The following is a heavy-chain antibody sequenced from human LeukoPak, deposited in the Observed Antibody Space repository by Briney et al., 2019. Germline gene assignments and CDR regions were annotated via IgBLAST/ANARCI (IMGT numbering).Heavy chain of an antibody. CDR2: IYPGDSDT. J-gene: IGHJ6*02. V-gene: IGHV5-51*01. CDR1: GDSFTSYW. Sequence: KHGESLKISCQGSGDSFTSYWIGWVRQMPGKGLEWMGIIYPGDSDTRYSPSFQGQVTISADKSLSTAYLQWCSLKASDTAMYYGARTYYYDSSGYSHNYYYYYGMDVWGQGTTVTVSS. D-gene: IGHD3-22*01. CDR3: ARTYYYDSSGYSHNYYYYYGMDV.